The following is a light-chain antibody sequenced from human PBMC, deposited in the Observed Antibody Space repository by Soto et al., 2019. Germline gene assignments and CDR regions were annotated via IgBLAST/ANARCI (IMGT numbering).Light chain of an antibody. CDR3: QQYNNWPPVRT. CDR1: QCVSSN. Sequence: EIVMTQSPATLSVSPGERATLSCRASQCVSSNLAWYQQKPGQAPRLLIYGASTRATGIPARFSGSGSGTEFTLTISSLQSEDFAVYYCQQYNNWPPVRTFGQGTKVEIK. V-gene: IGKV3-15*01. CDR2: GAS. J-gene: IGKJ1*01.